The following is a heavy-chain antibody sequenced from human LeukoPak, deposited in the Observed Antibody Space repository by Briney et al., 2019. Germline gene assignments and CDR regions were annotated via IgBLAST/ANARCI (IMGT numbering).Heavy chain of an antibody. D-gene: IGHD1-26*01. CDR2: INHSGST. J-gene: IGHJ4*02. CDR1: GGSFSGYY. CDR3: ARKSDSGSLGFDY. Sequence: SETLSLTCAVYGGSFSGYYWSWIRQPPVKGLEWIGEINHSGSTNYNPSLKSRVTISVDTSKNQFSLKLSSVTAADTAVYYCARKSDSGSLGFDYWGQGTLVTVSS. V-gene: IGHV4-34*01.